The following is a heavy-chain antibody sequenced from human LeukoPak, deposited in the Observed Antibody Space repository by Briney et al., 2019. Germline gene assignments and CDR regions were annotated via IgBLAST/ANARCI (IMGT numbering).Heavy chain of an antibody. V-gene: IGHV4-39*01. Sequence: KPSETLSLTCTVSGGSISSSSYYWGWIRQPPGKGLEWIGSIYYSGSTYYNPSLKSRVTISVDTSKNQFSLKLSSVTAADTAVYYCAGVGFDYGDYYFDYWGQGTLVTVSS. CDR1: GGSISSSSYY. J-gene: IGHJ4*02. D-gene: IGHD4-17*01. CDR2: IYYSGST. CDR3: AGVGFDYGDYYFDY.